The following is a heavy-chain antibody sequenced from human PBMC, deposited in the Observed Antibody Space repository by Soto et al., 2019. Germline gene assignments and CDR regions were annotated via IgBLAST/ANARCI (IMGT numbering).Heavy chain of an antibody. Sequence: GGSLRLSCTASGFTFGDYAMSWVRQAPGKGLEWVGFIRSKAYGGTTEYAASVKGRFTISRDDSKNTLYLQMSSLRVEDTALYYCARDRSRYSSGWYNWFDPWGQGTLVTVSS. D-gene: IGHD6-19*01. J-gene: IGHJ5*02. CDR3: ARDRSRYSSGWYNWFDP. CDR1: GFTFGDYA. V-gene: IGHV3-49*04. CDR2: IRSKAYGGTT.